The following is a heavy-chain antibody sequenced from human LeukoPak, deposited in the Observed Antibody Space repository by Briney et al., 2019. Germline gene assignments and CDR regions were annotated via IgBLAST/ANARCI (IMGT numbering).Heavy chain of an antibody. CDR3: AKEVGGFDY. J-gene: IGHJ4*02. CDR1: GFTFSSYA. CDR2: ISGSSGGT. V-gene: IGHV3-23*01. Sequence: GGSLRLSCVASGFTFSSYAMNWVRQAPGKGLEWVSAISGSSGGTYYADSVKGRFTIPRDNSKNTLYLQMNSLRAEDTAVYYCAKEVGGFDYWGQGTLVTVSS.